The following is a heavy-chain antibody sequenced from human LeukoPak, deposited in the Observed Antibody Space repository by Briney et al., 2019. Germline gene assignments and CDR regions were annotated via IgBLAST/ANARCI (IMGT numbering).Heavy chain of an antibody. J-gene: IGHJ5*02. D-gene: IGHD6-6*01. Sequence: QPGRSLRLSCAASGFTFSSYWMHWVRQAPGKGLVWVSHINSDGSSTNYADSVKGRFTISRDNAKNTLYLQMNSLRAEDTAVYYCARTGIAARPTVWFDPWGQGTLVTVSS. CDR3: ARTGIAARPTVWFDP. CDR1: GFTFSSYW. CDR2: INSDGSST. V-gene: IGHV3-74*01.